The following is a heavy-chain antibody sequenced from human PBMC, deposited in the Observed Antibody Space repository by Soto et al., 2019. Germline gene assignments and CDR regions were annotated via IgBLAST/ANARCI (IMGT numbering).Heavy chain of an antibody. CDR3: ARTAPSISKMGDY. CDR2: IIPIFGTA. CDR1: GGTFSSYA. Sequence: QVQLVQSGAEVKKPGSSVKVSCKASGGTFSSYAISWVRQAPGQGLERMGGIIPIFGTANYAQKFQGRVTITADESTSTAYMELSSLRSEDTVVYYCARTAPSISKMGDYWGQGTLVTVSS. J-gene: IGHJ4*02. V-gene: IGHV1-69*01. D-gene: IGHD6-6*01.